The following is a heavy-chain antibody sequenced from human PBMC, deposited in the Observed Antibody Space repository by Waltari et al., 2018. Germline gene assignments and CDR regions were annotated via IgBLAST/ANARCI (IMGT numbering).Heavy chain of an antibody. CDR2: INPNSGGT. CDR1: GYTFTGYY. Sequence: QVQLVQSGAEVKKPGASVKVSCKASGYTFTGYYMHWVRQAPGQGLEWMGRINPNSGGTNYAQKFQGRVTMTRDTSISTAYMELSRLRSDDTAVYYCARGLSRTTGFYYYYGMDVWGQGTTVTVSS. D-gene: IGHD1-1*01. CDR3: ARGLSRTTGFYYYYGMDV. V-gene: IGHV1-2*06. J-gene: IGHJ6*02.